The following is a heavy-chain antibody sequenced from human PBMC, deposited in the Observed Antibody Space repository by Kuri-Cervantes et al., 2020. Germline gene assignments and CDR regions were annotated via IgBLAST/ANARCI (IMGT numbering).Heavy chain of an antibody. CDR2: ISYDGSNK. V-gene: IGHV3-30*01. Sequence: GESLKISCAASGFTFSSYAMHWVRQAPGKGLEWVAVISYDGSNKYYADSVKGRFTISRDNAKKSLYLQMNSLRAEDTALYYCARDWSMEVWGEGTTVTVSS. CDR1: GFTFSSYA. J-gene: IGHJ6*03. D-gene: IGHD3-3*01. CDR3: ARDWSMEV.